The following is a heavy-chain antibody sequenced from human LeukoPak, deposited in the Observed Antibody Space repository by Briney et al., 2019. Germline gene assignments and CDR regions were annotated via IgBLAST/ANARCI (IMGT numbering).Heavy chain of an antibody. Sequence: SETLSLTCAVYGGSFSGYYWSWIRQPPGKGLEWIGSIYDSGSTYYNPSPKSRVTISVDTSKNQFSLKLNSVTAADTAVYYCARHYGPWGQGTLVTVSS. D-gene: IGHD3-16*01. V-gene: IGHV4-34*01. CDR2: IYDSGST. J-gene: IGHJ5*02. CDR3: ARHYGP. CDR1: GGSFSGYY.